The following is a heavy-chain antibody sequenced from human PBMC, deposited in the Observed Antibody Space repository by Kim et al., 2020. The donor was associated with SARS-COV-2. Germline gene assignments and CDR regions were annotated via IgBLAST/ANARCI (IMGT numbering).Heavy chain of an antibody. CDR2: ISYDGSNK. V-gene: IGHV3-30*18. J-gene: IGHJ6*03. Sequence: GGSLRLSCAASGFTFSSYGMHWVRQAPGKGLEWVAVISYDGSNKYYADSVKGRFTISRDNSKNTLYLQMNSLRAEDTAVYYCAKEPETYSGANYYYYYY. D-gene: IGHD1-26*01. CDR3: AKEPETYSGANYYYYYY. CDR1: GFTFSSYG.